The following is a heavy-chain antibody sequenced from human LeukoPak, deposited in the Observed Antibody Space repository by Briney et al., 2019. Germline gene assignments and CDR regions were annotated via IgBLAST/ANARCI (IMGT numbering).Heavy chain of an antibody. CDR1: GYTFTSYY. V-gene: IGHV1-46*01. CDR3: ATDHGRAWFDP. Sequence: ASVKVSCKASGYTFTSYYMHWVRQAPGQGLEWMGIINPSGGSTSYAQKFQGRVTMTRDTSTSTVYMELSSLRSEDTAVYYCATDHGRAWFDPWGQGTLVTVSS. J-gene: IGHJ5*02. CDR2: INPSGGST.